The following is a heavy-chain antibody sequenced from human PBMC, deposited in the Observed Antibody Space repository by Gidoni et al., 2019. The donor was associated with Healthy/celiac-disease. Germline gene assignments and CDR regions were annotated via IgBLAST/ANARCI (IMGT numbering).Heavy chain of an antibody. CDR1: GFTFSSYD. J-gene: IGHJ6*02. V-gene: IGHV3-13*01. Sequence: EVQLVESGGGLVQPGGSLRLSCAASGFTFSSYDMHWVRQATGKGLEWVSAIGTAGDTYYPGSVKGRFTISRENAKNSLYLQMNSLRAGDTAVYYCARDGGSGSYYKSYYYGMDVWGQGTTVTVSS. CDR2: IGTAGDT. CDR3: ARDGGSGSYYKSYYYGMDV. D-gene: IGHD3-10*01.